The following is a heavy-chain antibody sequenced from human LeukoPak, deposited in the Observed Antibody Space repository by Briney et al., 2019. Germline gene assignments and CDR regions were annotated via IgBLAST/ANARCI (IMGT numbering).Heavy chain of an antibody. D-gene: IGHD3-3*01. Sequence: GGSLRLSCAASGFTFSSHWMSWVRQAPGKGLEWVANIKQDGSEKYYVDSAKGRFTISRDNAKNSLYLQMNSLRAEDTAVYYCARDWGVNYEFWSGHFDYWGQGTLVTVSS. V-gene: IGHV3-7*01. CDR3: ARDWGVNYEFWSGHFDY. CDR2: IKQDGSEK. J-gene: IGHJ4*02. CDR1: GFTFSSHW.